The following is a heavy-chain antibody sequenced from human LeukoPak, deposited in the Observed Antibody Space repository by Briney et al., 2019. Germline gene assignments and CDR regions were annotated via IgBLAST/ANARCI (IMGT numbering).Heavy chain of an antibody. J-gene: IGHJ4*02. Sequence: SQTLSLTCTVSGGSISSGTYYWNWIRQPAGKGLEWIGRIYTSGSTNYNPSLKSRVTISVDTSKNRFSLKLTSVTAADTAVYFCATFYGDPYYFDYWGQGILVTVSS. CDR1: GGSISSGTYY. V-gene: IGHV4-61*02. CDR3: ATFYGDPYYFDY. D-gene: IGHD4-17*01. CDR2: IYTSGST.